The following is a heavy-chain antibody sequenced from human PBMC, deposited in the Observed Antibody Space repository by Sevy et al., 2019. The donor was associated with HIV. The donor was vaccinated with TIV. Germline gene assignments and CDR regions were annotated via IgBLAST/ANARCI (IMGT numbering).Heavy chain of an antibody. V-gene: IGHV3-49*03. CDR1: GSIFGDFA. CDR2: IRRKAYGGTA. J-gene: IGHJ4*02. CDR3: SRDGTAVAGLNFDY. D-gene: IGHD6-19*01. Sequence: GGSLRLSCTTSGSIFGDFALSWFRQAPGKGLEWLGFIRRKAYGGTADFAASVKGRFAISRDDSKSIAYLQMNSLRTDDTGVYYCSRDGTAVAGLNFDYWGQGTRVTVSS.